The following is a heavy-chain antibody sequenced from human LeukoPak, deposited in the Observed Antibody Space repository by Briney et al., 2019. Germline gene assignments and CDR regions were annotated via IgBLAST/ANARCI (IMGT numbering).Heavy chain of an antibody. CDR3: ARARVTMIGFDP. J-gene: IGHJ5*02. D-gene: IGHD3-22*01. V-gene: IGHV4-30-2*01. CDR2: IYHSGST. Sequence: SETLSLTCTVSGGSISSGGYSWSWIRQPPGKGLEWIGYIYHSGSTYYNPSLKSRVTILVDRSKNQFSLKLSSVTAADTAVYYCARARVTMIGFDPWGQGTLVTVSS. CDR1: GGSISSGGYS.